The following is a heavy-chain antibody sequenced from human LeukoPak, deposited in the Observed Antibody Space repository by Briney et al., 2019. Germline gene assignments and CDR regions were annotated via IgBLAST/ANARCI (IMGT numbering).Heavy chain of an antibody. CDR3: IKDIKAGGLDS. V-gene: IGHV3-23*01. Sequence: GGSLRLSCAASGFTFSSYAMSWVRQAPGKGLEWVSAISGSGGSTYYADSVKGRFTISRDNSKNTLYLQMNSLRVEDTALYYCIKDIKAGGLDSWGQGTLVTVSS. J-gene: IGHJ4*02. D-gene: IGHD3-16*01. CDR2: ISGSGGST. CDR1: GFTFSSYA.